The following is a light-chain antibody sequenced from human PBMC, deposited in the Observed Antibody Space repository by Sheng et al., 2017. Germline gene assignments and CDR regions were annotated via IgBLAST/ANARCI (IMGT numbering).Light chain of an antibody. CDR1: SSDVGGYNW. V-gene: IGLV2-14*03. CDR3: SSHTSGSTLDV. CDR2: DVT. Sequence: QSALTQPASVSGSPGQSIAISCTGTSSDVGGYNWVSWYQQYPGKAPKLIIYDVTNRPSGVSNRFSGFKSGNTASLTISGLQAEDEADYYCSSHTSGSTLDVFGTGTKVTVL. J-gene: IGLJ1*01.